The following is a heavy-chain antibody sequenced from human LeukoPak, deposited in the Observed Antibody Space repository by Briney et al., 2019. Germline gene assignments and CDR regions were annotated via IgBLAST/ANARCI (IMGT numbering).Heavy chain of an antibody. D-gene: IGHD3-10*01. V-gene: IGHV3-23*01. CDR3: AKDTGWFGELPLFDY. CDR2: IRGSGGST. CDR1: GFTFSSYA. J-gene: IGHJ4*02. Sequence: GGSLRLSCAASGFTFSSYAMSWVRQAPGKGLEWVSAIRGSGGSTYYADSVKGRFTISRDNSKNTLYLKMNSLRAEDTAIYYCAKDTGWFGELPLFDYWGQGTLVTVSS.